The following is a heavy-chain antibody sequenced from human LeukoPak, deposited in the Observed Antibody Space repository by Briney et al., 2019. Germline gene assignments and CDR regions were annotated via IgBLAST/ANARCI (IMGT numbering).Heavy chain of an antibody. V-gene: IGHV3-74*01. Sequence: PGGSLRLSCAASGFTFSSHWMHWVRQAPGKGLVWVSRINSDGSSISYADSVKGRFTISRGNAKKSLYLQINTLRAEDTAVYYCVRGPHIAATSYWGQGTLVTVSS. CDR1: GFTFSSHW. CDR3: VRGPHIAATSY. CDR2: INSDGSSI. D-gene: IGHD6-25*01. J-gene: IGHJ4*02.